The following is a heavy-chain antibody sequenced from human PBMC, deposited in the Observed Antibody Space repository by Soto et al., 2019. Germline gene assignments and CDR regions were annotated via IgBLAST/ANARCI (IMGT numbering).Heavy chain of an antibody. CDR1: GFTFSNAW. D-gene: IGHD3-22*01. CDR2: IKSKTDGGTT. V-gene: IGHV3-15*01. CDR3: TTEYYYDSSGYYYPWDY. J-gene: IGHJ4*02. Sequence: LRLSCAASGFTFSNAWMSWVRQAPGKGLEWVGRIKSKTDGGTTDYAAPVKGRFTISRDDSKNTLYLQMNSLKTEDTAVYYCTTEYYYDSSGYYYPWDYWGQGTLVTVSS.